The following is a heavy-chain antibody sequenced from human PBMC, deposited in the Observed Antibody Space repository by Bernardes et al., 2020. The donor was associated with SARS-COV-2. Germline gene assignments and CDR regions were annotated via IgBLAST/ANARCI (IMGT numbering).Heavy chain of an antibody. J-gene: IGHJ4*02. CDR1: GGSFSGYY. D-gene: IGHD6-19*01. CDR2: INHSGST. Sequence: SETLSLTCAVYGGSFSGYYWSWIRQPPGKGLEWIGEINHSGSTNYNPSLKSRVTISVDTSKNQFSLKLSSVTAADTAVYYCATSRRHLGTYSSLREFDYWGQGTLVTVSS. CDR3: ATSRRHLGTYSSLREFDY. V-gene: IGHV4-34*01.